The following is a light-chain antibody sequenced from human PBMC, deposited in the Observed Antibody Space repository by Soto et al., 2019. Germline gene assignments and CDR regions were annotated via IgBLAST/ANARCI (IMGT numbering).Light chain of an antibody. V-gene: IGLV2-14*01. CDR1: SSDVGGYNY. CDR3: SSYTSSSTLVV. J-gene: IGLJ2*01. Sequence: QSALPQPASVSGSPGQSITISCTGTSSDVGGYNYVSWYQQHPGKAPKLMIYDVSNRPSGVSNRFSGSKSGNTASLTISGLQAEDEADYDCSSYTSSSTLVVFGGGTKLTVL. CDR2: DVS.